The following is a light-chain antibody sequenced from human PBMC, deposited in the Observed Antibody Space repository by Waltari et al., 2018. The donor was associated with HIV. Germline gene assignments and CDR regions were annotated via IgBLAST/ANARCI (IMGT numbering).Light chain of an antibody. CDR1: QDISNY. V-gene: IGKV1-33*01. J-gene: IGKJ4*01. CDR2: DAS. CDR3: QQYDNLPPALT. Sequence: DIQMTQSPSSLSASVGDRVTITCQASQDISNYLNWYQQKPGKAPKLLIYDASNLETGGPSRFSGSGSGTDFTFTISSLQPEDIATYYCQQYDNLPPALTFGGGTKVEIK.